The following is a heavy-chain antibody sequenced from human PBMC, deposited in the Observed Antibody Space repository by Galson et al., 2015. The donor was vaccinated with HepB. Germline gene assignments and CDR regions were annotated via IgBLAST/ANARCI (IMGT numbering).Heavy chain of an antibody. CDR1: GFTFTRYA. Sequence: PLRLSCAASGFTFTRYAMTWVRQAPGKGLEWVASVTSSGGKTYYTDSVRGRFTISRHNFKNTLYLQMNSLRAKDTAVYYCARGPRYYYDSSGPGYFDYWGQGTLVTVSS. D-gene: IGHD3-22*01. J-gene: IGHJ4*02. V-gene: IGHV3-23*01. CDR2: VTSSGGKT. CDR3: ARGPRYYYDSSGPGYFDY.